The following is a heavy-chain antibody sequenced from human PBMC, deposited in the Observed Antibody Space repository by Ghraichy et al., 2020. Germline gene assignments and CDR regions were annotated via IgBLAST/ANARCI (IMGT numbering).Heavy chain of an antibody. D-gene: IGHD4-23*01. V-gene: IGHV3-48*02. CDR2: ITCSSRTI. J-gene: IGHJ6*02. CDR3: ARASRLVRFYYYDGMDV. CDR1: GFTFSSYN. Sequence: GGSLRLSCVGSGFTFSSYNMNWVRQSPGKGLEWVSYITCSSRTIFYADSVKGRFTISRDNAQNSLYLQMNSLRDDDTAVYYCARASRLVRFYYYDGMDVWGQGTTVTVSS.